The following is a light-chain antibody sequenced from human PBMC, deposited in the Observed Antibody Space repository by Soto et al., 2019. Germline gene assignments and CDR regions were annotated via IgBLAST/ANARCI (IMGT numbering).Light chain of an antibody. CDR3: SSFTTSRLYV. CDR2: GVR. J-gene: IGLJ1*01. Sequence: QSVLTQPTSVSGSPVRSIAIPCTGNGNDIGAYDYVSWYQQHPGKAPRLLIHGVRNRPPGISSRFSGFKSGLTASLTISGLQAEDEADYYCSSFTTSRLYVFGPGTKVTVL. V-gene: IGLV2-14*01. CDR1: GNDIGAYDY.